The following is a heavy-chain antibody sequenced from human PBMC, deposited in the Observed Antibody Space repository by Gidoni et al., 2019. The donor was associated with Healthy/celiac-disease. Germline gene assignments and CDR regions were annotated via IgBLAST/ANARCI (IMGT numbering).Heavy chain of an antibody. CDR2: IYYSGST. D-gene: IGHD3-10*01. CDR1: GGAISRYY. V-gene: IGHV4-59*01. Sequence: QVQLQESCPGLVKPSETLSLTCTVSGGAISRYYWSWIRQPPGKGLEWIGYIYYSGSTNYNPSLKSRVTISVYTSKTQFSLKLSSVTAADTAVYYCARTPLWFGELSVYGMDVWGQGTTVTVSS. CDR3: ARTPLWFGELSVYGMDV. J-gene: IGHJ6*02.